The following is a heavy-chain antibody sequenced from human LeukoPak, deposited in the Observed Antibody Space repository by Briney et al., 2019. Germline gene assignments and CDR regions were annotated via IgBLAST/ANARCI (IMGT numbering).Heavy chain of an antibody. CDR3: AREGVSGYYYCMDV. CDR2: IYPYGGRT. J-gene: IGHJ6*02. CDR1: VYTLTSYY. D-gene: IGHD3-16*01. V-gene: IGHV1-46*01. Sequence: SVTVSCKDSVYTLTSYYMHWLRLAPAPGLEWMGIIYPYGGRTSSAQQFQGRVTMTRDTSTSTVYMELSSLRSEDTAVYYCAREGVSGYYYCMDVWGQGTTVTVSS.